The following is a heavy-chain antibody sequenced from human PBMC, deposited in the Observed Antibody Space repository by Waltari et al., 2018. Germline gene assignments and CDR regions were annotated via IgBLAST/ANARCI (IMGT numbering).Heavy chain of an antibody. CDR2: IYYSGST. CDR1: GGSISSSSYY. Sequence: QLQLQESGPGLVKPSETLSLTCTVSGGSISSSSYYWGWIRQPPGKGLEWIGSIYYSGSTYYNPSLKSRVTISVDTSKNQFSLKLSSVTAADTAVYYCARDSSGLREDYWGQGTLVTVSS. V-gene: IGHV4-39*07. CDR3: ARDSSGLREDY. J-gene: IGHJ4*02. D-gene: IGHD4-17*01.